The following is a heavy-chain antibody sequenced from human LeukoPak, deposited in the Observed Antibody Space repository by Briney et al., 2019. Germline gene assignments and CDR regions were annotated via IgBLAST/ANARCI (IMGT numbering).Heavy chain of an antibody. CDR2: ISWEGQTT. D-gene: IGHD3-10*01. CDR1: GFTFDDYA. Sequence: PGGSLRLSCAASGFTFDDYAMHWVRQAPGKGLDWVSLISWEGQTTYYADSARGRFSISRDNNKNSLFLEMNSLTTDDTGFYYCTRDTDFGSPTNYFDHWGQGTLVSVSS. J-gene: IGHJ4*02. CDR3: TRDTDFGSPTNYFDH. V-gene: IGHV3-43*01.